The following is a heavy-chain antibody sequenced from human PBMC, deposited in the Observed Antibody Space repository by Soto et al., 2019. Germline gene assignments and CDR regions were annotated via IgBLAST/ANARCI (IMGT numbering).Heavy chain of an antibody. D-gene: IGHD1-1*01. CDR1: GGSISGYY. V-gene: IGHV4-59*01. CDR2: IYYSGST. J-gene: IGHJ5*02. Sequence: SETLSLTCSVSGGSISGYYWSWIRQPPGKGLEWIGYIYYSGSTNYNPSLKSRVTISVDTSKNQFSLKLSSVTAADTAVYYCAGHNFFNWFDPWGQGTLVTVSS. CDR3: AGHNFFNWFDP.